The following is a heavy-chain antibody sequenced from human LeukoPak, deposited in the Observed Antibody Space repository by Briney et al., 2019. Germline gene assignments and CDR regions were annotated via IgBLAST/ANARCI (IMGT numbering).Heavy chain of an antibody. V-gene: IGHV1-2*02. CDR1: GYTFTGYY. J-gene: IGHJ4*02. CDR2: INPNSGGK. D-gene: IGHD5-24*01. CDR3: ARSVEMATITDY. Sequence: ASVKVSCKASGYTFTGYYMHLVRQSPGQGLEWMGWINPNSGGKKYAQKFQGRVTMTRDTSISTAYMEQSRLRSDDTAVYYCARSVEMATITDYWGQGTLVTVSS.